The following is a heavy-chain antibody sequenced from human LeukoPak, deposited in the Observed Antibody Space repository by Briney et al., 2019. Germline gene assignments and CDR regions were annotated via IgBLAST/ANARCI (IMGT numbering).Heavy chain of an antibody. CDR3: ARGGSYLSAFDI. D-gene: IGHD1-26*01. J-gene: IGHJ3*02. CDR1: GFTFSSYG. V-gene: IGHV3-53*01. Sequence: GGSLRLSCAASGFTFSSYGTSWVRQAPGKGLEWVSIIYSGGSTFYADSVKGRFTISRDNSKNTLYLQMNSLRAEDTAVYYCARGGSYLSAFDIWGQGTMVTVSS. CDR2: IYSGGST.